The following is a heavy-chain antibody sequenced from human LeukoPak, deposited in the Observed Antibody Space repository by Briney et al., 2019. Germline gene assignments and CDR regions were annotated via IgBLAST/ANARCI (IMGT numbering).Heavy chain of an antibody. CDR2: IFYSGST. CDR3: WTRFLDWLAHDY. D-gene: IGHD3/OR15-3a*01. V-gene: IGHV4-39*01. J-gene: IGHJ4*02. Sequence: SETLSLTCTVSGVSIGVPYYYWVWFRQPPGKGLEWIVNIFYSGSTFYNPSFQSRITISVDTSKNQYSLKLRSVTAADTAVYYCWTRFLDWLAHDYCGRASLVTVSS. CDR1: GVSIGVPYYY.